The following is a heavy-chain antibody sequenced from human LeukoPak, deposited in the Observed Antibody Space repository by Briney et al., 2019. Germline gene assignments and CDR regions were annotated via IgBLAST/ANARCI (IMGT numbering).Heavy chain of an antibody. D-gene: IGHD6-13*01. CDR2: MNPNSGNT. CDR1: GYTFTSYD. Sequence: EASVKVSCKASGYTFTSYDINWVRQATGQGLEWMGWMNPNSGNTGYAQKFQGRITMTRNTSISTAYMELSSLTSEDTAVYYCARIAAAGNRRLNYWGQGTLVTVPS. V-gene: IGHV1-8*01. CDR3: ARIAAAGNRRLNY. J-gene: IGHJ4*02.